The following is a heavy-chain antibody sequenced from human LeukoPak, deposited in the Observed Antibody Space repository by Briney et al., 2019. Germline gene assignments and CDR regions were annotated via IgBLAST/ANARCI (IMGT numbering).Heavy chain of an antibody. J-gene: IGHJ6*04. CDR3: ARHDYVWGSYRWYYYYGMDV. Sequence: GASVKVSCKASGYTFTSYAMHWVRQAPGQRLEWMGWINAGNGNTKYSQKFQGRVTITRDTSASTAYMELSSLRSEDTAVYYCARHDYVWGSYRWYYYYGMDVWGKGTTVTVSS. CDR2: INAGNGNT. D-gene: IGHD3-16*02. V-gene: IGHV1-3*01. CDR1: GYTFTSYA.